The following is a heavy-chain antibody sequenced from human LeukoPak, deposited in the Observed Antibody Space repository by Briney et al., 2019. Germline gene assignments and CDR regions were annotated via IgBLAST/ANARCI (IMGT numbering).Heavy chain of an antibody. CDR3: ARLWGYCSGGSCYSTPY. CDR1: GFTFSRYS. CDR2: ISSSGGTI. J-gene: IGHJ4*02. D-gene: IGHD2-15*01. V-gene: IGHV3-48*02. Sequence: PGGSLRLSCAASGFTFSRYSMNWVRQAPGKGLEWVSYISSSGGTIYYADSVKGRFTTSRDNAKNSLYLQMNSLRDEDTAVYYCARLWGYCSGGSCYSTPYWGQGTLVTVSS.